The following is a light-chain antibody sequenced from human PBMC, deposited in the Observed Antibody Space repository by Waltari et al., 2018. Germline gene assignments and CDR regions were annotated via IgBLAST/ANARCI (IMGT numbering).Light chain of an antibody. V-gene: IGKV1-13*02. CDR3: QHFYSYPSG. J-gene: IGKJ5*01. CDR2: EAS. CDR1: QAISRS. Sequence: AIQLTQSPSSLSASVGHRVTMTCRASQAISRSVAWFHQKPGKVPKLLIFEASDLEDGVPSRFSGSGGGTRFTLTISSLQPEDFATYYCQHFYSYPSGFGQGTRLEIK.